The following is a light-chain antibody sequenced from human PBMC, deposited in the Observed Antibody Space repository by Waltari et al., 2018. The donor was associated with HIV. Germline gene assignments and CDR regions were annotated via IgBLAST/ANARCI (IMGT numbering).Light chain of an antibody. Sequence: SYQLTQPPSVSVSPGQTATISCSGADLGKKYVCWFQQKAGQSPVMVIYQDFNRPSGIPARFSGSNSGNTATLTVSGTQAMDEADYYCQTWDTSRGVVFGGGTKLTVL. CDR2: QDF. J-gene: IGLJ2*01. CDR1: DLGKKY. CDR3: QTWDTSRGVV. V-gene: IGLV3-1*01.